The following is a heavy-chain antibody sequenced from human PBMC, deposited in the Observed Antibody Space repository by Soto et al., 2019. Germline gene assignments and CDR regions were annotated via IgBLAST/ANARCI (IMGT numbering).Heavy chain of an antibody. CDR3: ARARSLSKPSSPPNWFDP. CDR2: IIPIFGTA. Sequence: QVQLVQSGAEVKKPGSSVKVSCKASGGTFSSYAISWVRQAPGQGLEWMGGIIPIFGTANYAQKFQGRVTITADESTSTAYMELSSLRSEDTAVYYCARARSLSKPSSPPNWFDPWGQGTLVTVSS. V-gene: IGHV1-69*01. CDR1: GGTFSSYA. J-gene: IGHJ5*02. D-gene: IGHD3-16*01.